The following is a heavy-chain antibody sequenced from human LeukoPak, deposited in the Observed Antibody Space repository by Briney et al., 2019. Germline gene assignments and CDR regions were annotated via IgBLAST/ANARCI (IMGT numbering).Heavy chain of an antibody. V-gene: IGHV1-2*06. Sequence: ASVKVSCKASGYIFTGYYIHWVRQALGQGLEWMGRINPNNGGTNYAQKFQGRVTMTRDTSINTAYMELSRLRSDDTAVYYCARESSSWSIDYWGQGSLVTVSS. J-gene: IGHJ4*02. CDR1: GYIFTGYY. CDR3: ARESSSWSIDY. D-gene: IGHD6-13*01. CDR2: INPNNGGT.